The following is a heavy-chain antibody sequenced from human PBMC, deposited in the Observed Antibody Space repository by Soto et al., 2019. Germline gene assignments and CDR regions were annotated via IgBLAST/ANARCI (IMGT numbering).Heavy chain of an antibody. Sequence: PSETLSLTCTVSGGSISSGDYYWSWIRQPPGKGLEWIGYIYYSGSTYYNPSLKSRVTISVDTSKNQFSLKLSSVTPADTAVYYCAREPPHGGVYYFDYWGQGTLVTVSS. D-gene: IGHD2-8*02. J-gene: IGHJ4*02. CDR2: IYYSGST. CDR1: GGSISSGDYY. V-gene: IGHV4-30-4*01. CDR3: AREPPHGGVYYFDY.